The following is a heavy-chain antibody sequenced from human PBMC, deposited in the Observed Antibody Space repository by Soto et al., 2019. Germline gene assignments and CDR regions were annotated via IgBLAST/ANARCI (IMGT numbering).Heavy chain of an antibody. J-gene: IGHJ1*01. CDR2: ISSSSSTI. V-gene: IGHV3-48*02. Sequence: EVQLVESGGGLVQPGGSLRLSCAASGFTFSSYSMNWVRQAPGKGLEWVSYISSSSSTIYYADSVKGRFTISRDNAKNLLYLQMNSLRDEDTAVYYCARDFWSGYNPPSEYFQHWGQGTLVTVSS. CDR3: ARDFWSGYNPPSEYFQH. D-gene: IGHD3-3*01. CDR1: GFTFSSYS.